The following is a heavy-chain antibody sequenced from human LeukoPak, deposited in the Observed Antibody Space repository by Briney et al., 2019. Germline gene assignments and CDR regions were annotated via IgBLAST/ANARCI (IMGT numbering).Heavy chain of an antibody. D-gene: IGHD4-17*01. CDR3: ARDLREYGDYGGY. Sequence: GGSLRLSCAASGFTFSSYGMHWVRQAPGKGLEWVAFIRYDGSNKYYADSVKGRFTISRDNSKNTLYLQMNSLRAEDTAVYYCARDLREYGDYGGYWGQGTLVTVSS. CDR1: GFTFSSYG. V-gene: IGHV3-30*02. CDR2: IRYDGSNK. J-gene: IGHJ4*02.